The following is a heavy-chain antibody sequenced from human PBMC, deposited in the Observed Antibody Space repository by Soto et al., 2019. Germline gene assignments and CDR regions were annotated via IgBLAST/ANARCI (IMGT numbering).Heavy chain of an antibody. Sequence: ASVNDSFKASGSIFTSYGISWLRPAPGQGLEWMGWISADNGNTNDAQKLQGRVTMTTDTSTSTAYMERRSLRADDTAVYYCARDRLSGRWFDPWGQGTLVTVSS. J-gene: IGHJ5*02. V-gene: IGHV1-18*04. CDR2: ISADNGNT. D-gene: IGHD5-12*01. CDR1: GSIFTSYG. CDR3: ARDRLSGRWFDP.